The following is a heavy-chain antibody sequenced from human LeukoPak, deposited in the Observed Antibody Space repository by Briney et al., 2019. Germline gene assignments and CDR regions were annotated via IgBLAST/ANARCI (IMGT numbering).Heavy chain of an antibody. CDR3: AREPQWLDNWFDP. V-gene: IGHV3-74*01. CDR1: GFTFSSYW. J-gene: IGHJ5*02. Sequence: GGSLRLSCAASGFTFSSYWMHWVRQAPGKGLVWVSRINSDGSSTSYADSVKGRFTISRDNAKNTLYLQMNSQRAEDTAVYYCAREPQWLDNWFDPWGQGTLVTVPS. D-gene: IGHD6-19*01. CDR2: INSDGSST.